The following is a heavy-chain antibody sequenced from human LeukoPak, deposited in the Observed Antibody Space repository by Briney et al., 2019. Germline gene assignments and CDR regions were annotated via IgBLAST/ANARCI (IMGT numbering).Heavy chain of an antibody. V-gene: IGHV3-21*01. CDR3: AKSGWGNYYMDV. Sequence: PGGSLRLSCVASGFTFSSYSMNWVRQAPGKGLEWVSSISSSSSYIYYADSVKGRFTISRDNAKNSLYLQMNSLRAEDTAVYYCAKSGWGNYYMDVWGKGTTVTVSS. D-gene: IGHD3-16*01. J-gene: IGHJ6*03. CDR2: ISSSSSYI. CDR1: GFTFSSYS.